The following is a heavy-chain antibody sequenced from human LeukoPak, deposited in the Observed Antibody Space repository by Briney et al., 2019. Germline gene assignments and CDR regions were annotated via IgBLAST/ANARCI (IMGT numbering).Heavy chain of an antibody. J-gene: IGHJ1*01. V-gene: IGHV3-23*01. D-gene: IGHD2-2*02. CDR1: GFIYHRYA. CDR3: AKDSYCSSTSCYIAEYFQH. CDR2: ISGRGGST. Sequence: GGSLRLSCAASGFIYHRYAMSWVRQAPGKGLVWVSAISGRGGSTYYADSVKGRFTISRDNSKNRLYLQMNSLRAEDTAVYYCAKDSYCSSTSCYIAEYFQHWGQGTLVTVSS.